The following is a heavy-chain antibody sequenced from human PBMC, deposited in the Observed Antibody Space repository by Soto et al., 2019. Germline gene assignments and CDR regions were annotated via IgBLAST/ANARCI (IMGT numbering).Heavy chain of an antibody. CDR2: ISGSGDRT. CDR3: AKAETLEGYYYGMDV. D-gene: IGHD3-3*01. CDR1: GFTFSSYA. J-gene: IGHJ6*02. Sequence: GGSLRLSCAASGFTFSSYAMSWGRQAPEEGLEWVSDISGSGDRTDYADSVKGRFSISRDNSKNPLYLQMNSLRAEDTAVYYCAKAETLEGYYYGMDVWGQGTPVTVSS. V-gene: IGHV3-23*01.